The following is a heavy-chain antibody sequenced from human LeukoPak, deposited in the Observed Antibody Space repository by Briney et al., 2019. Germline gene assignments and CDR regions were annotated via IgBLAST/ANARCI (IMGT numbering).Heavy chain of an antibody. CDR2: ISSSSSTI. V-gene: IGHV3-48*01. CDR3: ARDPRDGGDFWSGYYNPAYYFDY. D-gene: IGHD3-3*01. Sequence: PGGSLRLSCAASGFSFGSYSINWVRQAPGKGLEWVSYISSSSSTIYYADSVKGRFTISRDNAKNSLYLQMNSLRAADTAVYYCARDPRDGGDFWSGYYNPAYYFDYWGQGTLVTVSS. CDR1: GFSFGSYS. J-gene: IGHJ4*02.